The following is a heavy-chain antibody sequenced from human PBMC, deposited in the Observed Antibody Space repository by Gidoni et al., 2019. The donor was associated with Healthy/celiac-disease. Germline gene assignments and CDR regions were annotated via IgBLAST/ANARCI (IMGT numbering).Heavy chain of an antibody. V-gene: IGHV3-30*04. Sequence: QVQLVESGGGVVQPGRSLRLSCAASGFTFSSYAMHWVRQAPGKGLEWVAVISYDGSNKYYADSVKGRFTISRDNSKNTLYLQMNSLRAEDTAVYYCARDGMGTVTQGAVDYWGQGTLVTVSS. CDR3: ARDGMGTVTQGAVDY. CDR2: ISYDGSNK. J-gene: IGHJ4*02. D-gene: IGHD4-17*01. CDR1: GFTFSSYA.